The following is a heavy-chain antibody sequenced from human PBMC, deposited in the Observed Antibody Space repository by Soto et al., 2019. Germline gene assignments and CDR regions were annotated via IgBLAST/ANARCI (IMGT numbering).Heavy chain of an antibody. D-gene: IGHD2-8*02. J-gene: IGHJ4*02. CDR1: GFTCSPYS. CDR2: ISSTGNTI. V-gene: IGHV3-48*01. CDR3: ARSGYFDY. Sequence: VQVVESGGGLVQPGGSLRLSCAASGFTCSPYSMNWVRQAPGKGLEWVSYISSTGNTIYYPDSVKGRFTISRDTAKKSLYLQMNSLRAEDKAVYYCARSGYFDYWGQGTLVTVSS.